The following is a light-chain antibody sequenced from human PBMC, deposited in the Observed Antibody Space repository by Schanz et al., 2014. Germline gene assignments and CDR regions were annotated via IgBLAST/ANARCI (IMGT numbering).Light chain of an antibody. J-gene: IGLJ3*02. CDR1: SSDVGGYNY. Sequence: QSALTQPASVSGSPGQSITISCTGTSSDVGGYNYVSWYQQHPGKAPKLMIYEVNKRPSGVPDRFSGSKSGDTASLTVSGLQAEDEADYYCNSFTSSHTHVFGGGTKVTVL. CDR2: EVN. V-gene: IGLV2-14*01. CDR3: NSFTSSHTHV.